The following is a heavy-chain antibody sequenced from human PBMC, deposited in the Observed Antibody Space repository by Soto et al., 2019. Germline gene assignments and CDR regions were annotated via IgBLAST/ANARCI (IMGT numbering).Heavy chain of an antibody. J-gene: IGHJ6*01. Sequence: QVQLVESGGGVVQPGTSLRLSCAASGFTFSGYAMHWVRQAPGKGLEWVACTYYDGNKKYYADSVKGRFTISRDNSRKTLYLKLYRLRAEYMAVDYCARRKGSGSSGVYGMDVWGQGTMVTVSS. CDR1: GFTFSGYA. D-gene: IGHD3-22*01. CDR2: TYYDGNKK. CDR3: ARRKGSGSSGVYGMDV. V-gene: IGHV3-33*01.